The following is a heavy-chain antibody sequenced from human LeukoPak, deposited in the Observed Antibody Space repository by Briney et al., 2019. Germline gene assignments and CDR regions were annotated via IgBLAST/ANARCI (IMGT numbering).Heavy chain of an antibody. V-gene: IGHV4-38-2*02. CDR3: ARAIYDYYYYMDV. J-gene: IGHJ6*03. Sequence: SETLSLTCTVSGYSISSGFYWGWIRQPPGKGLEWIGTIHRGGSTDYNPSLKSRVTISVDTSKNQFSLKLSSVTAADTAVYYCARAIYDYYYYMDVWGKGTTVTVSS. CDR2: IHRGGST. CDR1: GYSISSGFY.